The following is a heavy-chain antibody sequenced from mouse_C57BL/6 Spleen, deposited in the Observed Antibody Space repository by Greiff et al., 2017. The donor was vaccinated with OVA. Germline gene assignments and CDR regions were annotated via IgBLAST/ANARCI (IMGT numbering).Heavy chain of an antibody. D-gene: IGHD1-1*01. CDR1: GFTFSDYG. CDR2: ISSGSSTI. V-gene: IGHV5-17*01. Sequence: EVKLMESGGGLVKPGGSLKLSCAASGFTFSDYGMHWVRQAPEKGLEWVAYISSGSSTIYYADTVKGRFTISRDNAKNTLFLQMTSLRSEDTAMYYCAREDTTVGDYFDYWGQGTTLTVSS. J-gene: IGHJ2*01. CDR3: AREDTTVGDYFDY.